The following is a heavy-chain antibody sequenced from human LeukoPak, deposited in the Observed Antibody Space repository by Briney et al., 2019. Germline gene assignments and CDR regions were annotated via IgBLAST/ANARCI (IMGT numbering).Heavy chain of an antibody. D-gene: IGHD2-21*01. Sequence: GGSLRLSCAASGFTFSSYSMNWVRQAPGKGLEWVSSISSSSSYIYYADSVKGRFTISRDNAKNSLYLQMNSLRAEDTAVYYCARDPLADYYYGMDVWGQGTTVTVSS. CDR1: GFTFSSYS. CDR3: ARDPLADYYYGMDV. V-gene: IGHV3-21*01. CDR2: ISSSSSYI. J-gene: IGHJ6*02.